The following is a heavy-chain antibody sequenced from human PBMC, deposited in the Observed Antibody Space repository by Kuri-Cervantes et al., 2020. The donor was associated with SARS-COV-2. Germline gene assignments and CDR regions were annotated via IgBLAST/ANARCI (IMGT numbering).Heavy chain of an antibody. D-gene: IGHD3-10*01. CDR1: EFSISDNY. V-gene: IGHV3-53*01. J-gene: IGHJ4*02. CDR3: ARVLSWFPDY. Sequence: LSLTCAASEFSISDNYMSWVRQAPGKGLEWVSTIDSGGNTNYADSVKGRFTVSRDNSKNTLHPRMNGLRAEDTAMYYCARVLSWFPDYWGQGTLVTVSS. CDR2: IDSGGNT.